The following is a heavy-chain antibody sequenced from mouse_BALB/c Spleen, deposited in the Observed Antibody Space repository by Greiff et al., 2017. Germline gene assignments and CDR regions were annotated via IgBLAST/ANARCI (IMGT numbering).Heavy chain of an antibody. J-gene: IGHJ4*01. V-gene: IGHV1-54*01. CDR1: GYAFTNYL. CDR3: ARSEYGYAMDY. D-gene: IGHD2-10*02. CDR2: INPGSGGT. Sequence: QVQLKQSGAELVRPGTSVKVSCKASGYAFTNYLIEWVKQRPGQGLEWIGVINPGSGGTNYNEKFKGKATLTADKSSSTAYMQLSSLTSDDSAVYFCARSEYGYAMDYWGQGTSVTVSS.